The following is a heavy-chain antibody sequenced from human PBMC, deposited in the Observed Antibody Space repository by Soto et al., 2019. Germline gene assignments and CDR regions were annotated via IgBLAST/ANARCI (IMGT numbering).Heavy chain of an antibody. CDR2: IIPIFGTA. V-gene: IGHV1-69*13. D-gene: IGHD5-18*01. Sequence: GASVKVSCKASGGTFSSFAISWVRQAPGQGLEWMGGIIPIFGTANYAQRFQGRVTITADESTNTAYMELSSLRSEDTAVYYCARDEISVIGSYGLQGFDYWGQGTLVTVSS. CDR1: GGTFSSFA. CDR3: ARDEISVIGSYGLQGFDY. J-gene: IGHJ4*02.